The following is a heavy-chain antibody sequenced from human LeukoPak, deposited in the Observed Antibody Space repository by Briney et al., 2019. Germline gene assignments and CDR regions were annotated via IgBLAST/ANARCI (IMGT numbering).Heavy chain of an antibody. D-gene: IGHD6-19*01. V-gene: IGHV3-23*01. J-gene: IGHJ4*02. Sequence: GGSLRLSCAASGFTFSSYAMSWVRQAPGKGLEWVSAISGGGGSTDYADSVKGRFTISRDNSKNTLYLQMNTLRADDTAVYYCAKSEGTSGWQPWDYWGQGTLVTVSS. CDR1: GFTFSSYA. CDR2: ISGGGGST. CDR3: AKSEGTSGWQPWDY.